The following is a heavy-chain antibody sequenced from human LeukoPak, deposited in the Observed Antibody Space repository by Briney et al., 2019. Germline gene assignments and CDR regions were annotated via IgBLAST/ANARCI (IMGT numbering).Heavy chain of an antibody. CDR2: ISAYNGDT. D-gene: IGHD3-22*01. J-gene: IGHJ4*02. Sequence: ASVKVSCKASGYTFTKYVVTWVRQAPGQGLEWMAWISAYNGDTNYDTKLQGRVTVTRDTSTSTVYIALRSLRTDDTAVYSCASNTGSDGSGYAYWGPGSPVTVSS. CDR3: ASNTGSDGSGYAY. CDR1: GYTFTKYV. V-gene: IGHV1-18*01.